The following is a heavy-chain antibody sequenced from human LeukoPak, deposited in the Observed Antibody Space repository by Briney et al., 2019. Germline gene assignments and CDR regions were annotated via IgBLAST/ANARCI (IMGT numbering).Heavy chain of an antibody. CDR2: IYTSGST. V-gene: IGHV4-4*07. D-gene: IGHD1-26*01. Sequence: SETLSLTCTVSGGSMSSYYWSRILQPAGKGLEWIGRIYTSGSTNYNPSLKSRVTMSVDTSKNQFSLKLSSVTAADTAVYYCARGAPWVGAKDAFDIWGQGTMVTVSS. CDR1: GGSMSSYY. CDR3: ARGAPWVGAKDAFDI. J-gene: IGHJ3*02.